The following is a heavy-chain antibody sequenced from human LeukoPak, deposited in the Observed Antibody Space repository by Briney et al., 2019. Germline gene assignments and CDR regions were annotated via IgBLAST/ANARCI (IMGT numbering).Heavy chain of an antibody. CDR1: GFRFSNFA. CDR2: ISGGGSP. V-gene: IGHV3-23*01. D-gene: IGHD3-16*01. Sequence: GGSLRLSCAASGFRFSNFAMYWVRQAPGKGLEWVSGISGGGSPYYADSVKDRFTISRDNSRNTLYLQMNSLRAEDTAVYYCAKDEGGSLEAPYPAFDIWGQGTMVAVSS. CDR3: AKDEGGSLEAPYPAFDI. J-gene: IGHJ3*02.